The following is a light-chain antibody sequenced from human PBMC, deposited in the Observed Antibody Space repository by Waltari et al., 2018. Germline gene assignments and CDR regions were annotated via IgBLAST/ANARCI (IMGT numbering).Light chain of an antibody. Sequence: QTVVTQEPSFSVSPGGTVTLTCGLSSGSVSYNYYHIWFQQTPGQAPRTLIYSTNTRSSGVSDRFSGSILGNRAALTITGAQANDESDYYCVLYVGGGSWVFGGGTKLTVL. CDR3: VLYVGGGSWV. CDR2: STN. CDR1: SGSVSYNYY. V-gene: IGLV8-61*01. J-gene: IGLJ3*02.